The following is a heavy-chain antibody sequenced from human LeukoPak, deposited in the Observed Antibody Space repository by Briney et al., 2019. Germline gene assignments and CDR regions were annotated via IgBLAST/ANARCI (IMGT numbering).Heavy chain of an antibody. CDR3: ARGHDIVVVPAALYDY. J-gene: IGHJ4*02. Sequence: SETLSLTCAVYGGSFSGYYWSWIRQPPGKGLEWIGEINHSGSTNYNPSLKSRVTISVDTSKNRFSLKLSSVTAADTAVYYCARGHDIVVVPAALYDYWGQGTLVTVSS. CDR1: GGSFSGYY. D-gene: IGHD2-2*01. CDR2: INHSGST. V-gene: IGHV4-34*01.